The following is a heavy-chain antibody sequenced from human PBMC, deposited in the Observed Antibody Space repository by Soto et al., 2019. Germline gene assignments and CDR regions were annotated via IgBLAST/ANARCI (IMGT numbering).Heavy chain of an antibody. Sequence: EVQLLESGGGLVQPGGSLRLSCAASGFTFSSYAMSWVRQAPGKGLEWVSAISGSGGSTYYADSVKGRFTISRDNSKNTLYLQMNSLRTEDTAVYYCAKDQLIAVTGTYFDYWGQVTLVTVSS. J-gene: IGHJ4*02. D-gene: IGHD6-19*01. CDR3: AKDQLIAVTGTYFDY. CDR2: ISGSGGST. CDR1: GFTFSSYA. V-gene: IGHV3-23*01.